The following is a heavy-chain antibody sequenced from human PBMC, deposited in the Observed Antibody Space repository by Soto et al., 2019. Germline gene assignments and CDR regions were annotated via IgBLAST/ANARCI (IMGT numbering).Heavy chain of an antibody. V-gene: IGHV1-69*01. Sequence: QVQLVQSGAEVKKPGSSVKVSCKASGGTFSSYAISWVRQAPGQGLEWMGGIIPIFGTVNYAQKFQGRVTITADESTSTAYMELSSLRSEDTAVYYCARGAVVPAATYYYYGMDFWGQGTTVTVSS. CDR1: GGTFSSYA. D-gene: IGHD2-2*01. CDR2: IIPIFGTV. J-gene: IGHJ6*02. CDR3: ARGAVVPAATYYYYGMDF.